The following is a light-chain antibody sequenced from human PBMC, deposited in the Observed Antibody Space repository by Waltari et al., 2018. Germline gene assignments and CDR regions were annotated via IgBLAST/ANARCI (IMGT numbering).Light chain of an antibody. J-gene: IGLJ1*01. CDR2: QDT. Sequence: SYELTQPPSVSVSPGQTARLTCSGDNLGDKYACWYQRKPGQSPVLVIYQDTQRPSGSPERFSGSSSGNTATLTIGGTQAMDEADYYCQAWDSSTRYVFGSGTKVTVL. CDR1: NLGDKY. V-gene: IGLV3-1*01. CDR3: QAWDSSTRYV.